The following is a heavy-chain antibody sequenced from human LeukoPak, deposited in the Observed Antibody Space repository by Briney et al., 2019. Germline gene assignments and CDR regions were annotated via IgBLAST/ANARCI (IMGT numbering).Heavy chain of an antibody. Sequence: PGGSLRLSCAASGFTFSNYGMHWVRQAAGKGLKWVAFIRFDGSNKYYADSVKGRFTISRDNSKNTLYLQMNSLRAEDTAVYYCAKVKSLEAATPCFDYWGQGTLVTVSS. CDR3: AKVKSLEAATPCFDY. J-gene: IGHJ4*02. CDR1: GFTFSNYG. CDR2: IRFDGSNK. D-gene: IGHD2-15*01. V-gene: IGHV3-30*02.